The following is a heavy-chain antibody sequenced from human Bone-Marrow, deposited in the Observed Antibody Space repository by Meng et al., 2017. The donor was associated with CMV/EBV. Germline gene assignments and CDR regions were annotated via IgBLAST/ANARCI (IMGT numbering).Heavy chain of an antibody. CDR3: AKMSRLLGAIMGVTGYYYAMDV. CDR1: GFTFSNAW. V-gene: IGHV3-15*01. D-gene: IGHD1-26*01. J-gene: IGHJ6*02. CDR2: IKSKTDGGTT. Sequence: GESLKISCAASGFTFSNAWMSWVRQAPGKGLEWVGRIKSKTDGGTTDYAAPVKGRFTISRDDSKNTLYLQMNSLKTEDTAVYYCAKMSRLLGAIMGVTGYYYAMDVWGQGTTVTVSS.